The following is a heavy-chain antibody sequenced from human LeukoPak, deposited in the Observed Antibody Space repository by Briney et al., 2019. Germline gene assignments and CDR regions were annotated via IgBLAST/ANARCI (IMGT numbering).Heavy chain of an antibody. CDR1: GGSICSGDYY. V-gene: IGHV4-30-4*01. CDR2: IYYSGST. Sequence: SETLSLTCTVSGGSICSGDYYWSWIRQPPGKGLEWIGYIYYSGSTYYNPSLKSRVTISVDTSKNQFSLKLSSVTAADTAVYYCARDPYCSGGSCYWRAYWYFDLWGRGTLVTASS. CDR3: ARDPYCSGGSCYWRAYWYFDL. J-gene: IGHJ2*01. D-gene: IGHD2-15*01.